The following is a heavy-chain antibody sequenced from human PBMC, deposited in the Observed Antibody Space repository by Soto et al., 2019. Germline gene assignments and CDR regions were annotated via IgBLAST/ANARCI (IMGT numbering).Heavy chain of an antibody. J-gene: IGHJ4*02. CDR3: ARAVRGYDSSGTFDY. CDR1: GGSIGSGGYS. D-gene: IGHD3-22*01. Sequence: SETLSLTCAVSGGSIGSGGYSWGWIRQPPGKGLEWIGYIYHSGSTYYNPSLKSRVTISVDRSKDQFSLKLSSVTAADTAVYYCARAVRGYDSSGTFDYWGQGTLVTSPQ. V-gene: IGHV4-30-2*01. CDR2: IYHSGST.